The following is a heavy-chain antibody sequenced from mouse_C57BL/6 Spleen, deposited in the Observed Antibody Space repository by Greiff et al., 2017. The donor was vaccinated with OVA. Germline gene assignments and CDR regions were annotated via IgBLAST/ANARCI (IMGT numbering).Heavy chain of an antibody. Sequence: EVQGVESGGGLVQPGGSLSLSCAASGFTFTDYYMSWVRQPPGKALEWLGFIRNKANGYTTEYSASVKGRFTISRDNSQSILYLQMNALRAEDSATYYCARSPSHVSYYYAMDYWGQGTSVTVSS. CDR3: ARSPSHVSYYYAMDY. CDR1: GFTFTDYY. CDR2: IRNKANGYTT. D-gene: IGHD6-1*01. V-gene: IGHV7-3*01. J-gene: IGHJ4*01.